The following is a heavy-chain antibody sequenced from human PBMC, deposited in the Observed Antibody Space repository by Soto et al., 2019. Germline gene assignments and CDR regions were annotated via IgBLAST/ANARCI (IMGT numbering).Heavy chain of an antibody. CDR2: IIPIHGIT. V-gene: IGHV1-69*02. D-gene: IGHD2-15*01. CDR3: ARVSRYCSGGSCDTRIDY. J-gene: IGHJ4*02. Sequence: EASVKVSCKASGGTFSSYTISWVRQAPGQGLEWMGRIIPIHGITNYAQKFQGRVTITRDKSASTAYMELSSLRSEDTAVYYCARVSRYCSGGSCDTRIDYWGQGTLVTVSS. CDR1: GGTFSSYT.